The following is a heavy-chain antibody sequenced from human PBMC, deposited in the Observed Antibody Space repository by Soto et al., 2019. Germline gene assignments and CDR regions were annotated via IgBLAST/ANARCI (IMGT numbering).Heavy chain of an antibody. CDR1: GGSISSYY. Sequence: SETLSLTCTVSGGSISSYYWSWIRQPPGKGLEWIGYIYYSGSTNYNPSLKSRVTISVDTSKNQFSLKLSSVTAADTAVYYCARRSIAARNYYYYYMDVWGKGTTVTVSS. V-gene: IGHV4-59*08. D-gene: IGHD6-6*01. CDR2: IYYSGST. J-gene: IGHJ6*03. CDR3: ARRSIAARNYYYYYMDV.